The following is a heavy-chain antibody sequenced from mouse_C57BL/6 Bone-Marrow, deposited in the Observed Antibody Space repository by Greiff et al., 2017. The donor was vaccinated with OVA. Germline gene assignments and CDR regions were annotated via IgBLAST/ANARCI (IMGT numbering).Heavy chain of an antibody. V-gene: IGHV14-2*01. Sequence: DVQLQESGAELVKPGASVKLSCTASGFNIKDYYMHWVKQRTEQGLEWIGRIDPEDGETKYAPKFQGKATITADTSSNTAYLQLSSLTSEDTAVYYCASYYSNLYYFDYWGQGTTLTVSS. CDR2: IDPEDGET. CDR1: GFNIKDYY. CDR3: ASYYSNLYYFDY. J-gene: IGHJ2*01. D-gene: IGHD2-5*01.